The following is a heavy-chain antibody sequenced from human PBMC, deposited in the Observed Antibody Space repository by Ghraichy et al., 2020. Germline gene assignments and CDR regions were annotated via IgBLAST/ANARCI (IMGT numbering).Heavy chain of an antibody. CDR3: ARPGETPAYGFWSGYYRPPVDAFDI. V-gene: IGHV5-51*01. CDR2: IYPGDSDT. D-gene: IGHD3-3*01. Sequence: GESLNISCKGSGYSFTSYWIGWVRQMPGKGLEWMGIIYPGDSDTRYSPSFQGQVTISADKSISTAYLQWSSLKASDTAMYYCARPGETPAYGFWSGYYRPPVDAFDIWGQGTMVTVSS. J-gene: IGHJ3*02. CDR1: GYSFTSYW.